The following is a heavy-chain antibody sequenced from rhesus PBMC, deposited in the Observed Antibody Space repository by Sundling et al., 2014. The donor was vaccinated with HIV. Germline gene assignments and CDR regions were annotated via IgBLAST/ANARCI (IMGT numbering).Heavy chain of an antibody. V-gene: IGHV4-143*01. Sequence: QVQLQESGPGLLKPSETLSLTCAVSGDSMSGDSGWGWVRQPPGKGLEWIGTLYPHSGDTFYNPSHKTRVTITTDTSKNQVSLRLRSVTAADAAVYFCVRDLWTGGSSWGQGVLVTVSS. CDR3: VRDLWTGGSS. CDR1: GDSMSGDSG. CDR2: LYPHSGDT. J-gene: IGHJ4*01. D-gene: IGHD3-3*01.